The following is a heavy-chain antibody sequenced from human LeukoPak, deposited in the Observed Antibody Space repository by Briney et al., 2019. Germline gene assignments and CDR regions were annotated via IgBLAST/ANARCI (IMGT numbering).Heavy chain of an antibody. CDR1: GFIFSSYG. CDR3: ASGGYTSSWYVVDY. V-gene: IGHV3-30*03. Sequence: PGGSLRLSCAASGFIFSSYGMHWVRQAPGKGLEWVAVVSYDGSNKYYADSVKGRFTISRDNSKNTLYLQMSSLRPEDTAVYYCASGGYTSSWYVVDYWGQGTLVTVSS. J-gene: IGHJ4*02. CDR2: VSYDGSNK. D-gene: IGHD6-13*01.